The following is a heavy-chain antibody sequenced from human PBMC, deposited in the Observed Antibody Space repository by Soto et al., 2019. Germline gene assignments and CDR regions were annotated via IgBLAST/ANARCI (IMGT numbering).Heavy chain of an antibody. D-gene: IGHD6-19*01. J-gene: IGHJ6*03. CDR2: MSYSRST. CDR3: ARGLDYYYYSHLDA. Sequence: PSETLSLTCSVSGGSISRNNYYWGWIRQPPGKGLEWIGSMSYSRSTYYNPSLKSRVTISVDTSRNQFSLKLSSVTAADTAVHYCARGLDYYYYSHLDAWGKGTTVTVSS. V-gene: IGHV4-39*07. CDR1: GGSISRNNYY.